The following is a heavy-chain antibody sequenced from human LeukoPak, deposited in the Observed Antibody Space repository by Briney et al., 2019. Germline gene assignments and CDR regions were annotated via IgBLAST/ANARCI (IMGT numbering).Heavy chain of an antibody. CDR2: IKSKTDGGTT. D-gene: IGHD1-26*01. Sequence: GGSLRLSCAASGFTFSNAWMSWVRQAPGKGLEWVGRIKSKTDGGTTDYAAPVKGRFTISRDDSKNTLYLQMNSLKTEDTAVYYCTTKLPGSYFPAFDYWGQGTLVTVSS. CDR1: GFTFSNAW. V-gene: IGHV3-15*01. J-gene: IGHJ4*02. CDR3: TTKLPGSYFPAFDY.